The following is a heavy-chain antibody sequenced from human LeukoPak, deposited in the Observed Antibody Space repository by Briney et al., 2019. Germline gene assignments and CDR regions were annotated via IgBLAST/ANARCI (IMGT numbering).Heavy chain of an antibody. CDR3: ARQQGFEFDWDSSDAFDI. D-gene: IGHD3-9*01. Sequence: GGSLRLSCAASEFSVGSNYMTWVRQAPGKGLEWVSLIYSGGSTYYADSVKGRFTISRDNSKNTLYLQMNSLRADDTAVYYCARQQGFEFDWDSSDAFDIWGQGTMVTVSS. CDR1: EFSVGSNY. J-gene: IGHJ3*02. CDR2: IYSGGST. V-gene: IGHV3-66*04.